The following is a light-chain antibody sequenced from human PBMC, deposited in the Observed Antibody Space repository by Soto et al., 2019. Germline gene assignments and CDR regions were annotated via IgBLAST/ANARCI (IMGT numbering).Light chain of an antibody. V-gene: IGLV2-14*01. CDR2: EVS. CDR3: SSFTNTITRDA. Sequence: QSVLTQPASVSGSPGQSITISCTGTSSDVGGYNYVSWFQHHPGKAPKLIIYEVSYRPSGVSNRFSGSKSGDTVSLTISGLQAEDEADYYCSSFTNTITRDAFGTGTKVTVL. J-gene: IGLJ1*01. CDR1: SSDVGGYNY.